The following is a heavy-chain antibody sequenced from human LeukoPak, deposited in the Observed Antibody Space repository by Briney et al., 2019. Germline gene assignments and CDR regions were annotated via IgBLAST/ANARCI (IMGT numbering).Heavy chain of an antibody. CDR3: ARELALGHCSGGSCYCGYYFDY. D-gene: IGHD2-15*01. J-gene: IGHJ4*02. V-gene: IGHV3-53*01. CDR2: IYSGGST. CDR1: GFTVSSNY. Sequence: GGSLRLSCAASGFTVSSNYMSWVRQAPGKGLEWVSVIYSGGSTYYADSVKGRFTISRDNSKNTLYLQMNSLRAEDTAVYYCARELALGHCSGGSCYCGYYFDYWGQGTLVTVSS.